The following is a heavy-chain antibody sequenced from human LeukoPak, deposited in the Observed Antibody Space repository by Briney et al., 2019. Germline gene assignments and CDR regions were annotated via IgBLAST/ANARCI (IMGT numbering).Heavy chain of an antibody. CDR2: LSGSGGST. D-gene: IGHD3-22*01. V-gene: IGHV3-23*01. CDR3: AKGHYYDSSGYLIDY. CDR1: GFTFSSYA. Sequence: GGSLRLSCADSGFTFSSYAMTWIRQAPGKGLEWVSTLSGSGGSTYYADSVKGRFTISRDNSKNTLYLQMNSLRAEDTAVYYCAKGHYYDSSGYLIDYWGQGTLVTVSS. J-gene: IGHJ4*02.